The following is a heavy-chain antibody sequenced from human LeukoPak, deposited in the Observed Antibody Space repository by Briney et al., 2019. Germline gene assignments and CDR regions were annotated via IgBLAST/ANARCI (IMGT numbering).Heavy chain of an antibody. CDR3: ARRSYRGVIGLYYYYYMDV. J-gene: IGHJ6*03. D-gene: IGHD3-16*02. V-gene: IGHV3-9*01. CDR1: GFTFDDYA. CDR2: ISWNSGSI. Sequence: GRSLRLSCAASGFTFDDYAMHWVRQAPGKGLEWVSGISWNSGSIGYAGSVKGRFTISRDNAKNSLYLQMNRLRVEDTAVYYCARRSYRGVIGLYYYYYMDVWGKGTTVTVSS.